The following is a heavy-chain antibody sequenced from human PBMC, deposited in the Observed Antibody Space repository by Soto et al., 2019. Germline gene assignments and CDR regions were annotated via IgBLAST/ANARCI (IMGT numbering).Heavy chain of an antibody. CDR1: GLSIGSGVYY. J-gene: IGHJ4*02. Sequence: TPSLTSTLSGLSIGSGVYYWSWIRQHPGKGLEWIGYIYYSGSTYYNPSLKSRVTISVDTSKNQFSLKLSSVTASDKAVYYCAREPSIWVQGTPVTSP. CDR3: AREPSI. CDR2: IYYSGST. V-gene: IGHV4-31*03.